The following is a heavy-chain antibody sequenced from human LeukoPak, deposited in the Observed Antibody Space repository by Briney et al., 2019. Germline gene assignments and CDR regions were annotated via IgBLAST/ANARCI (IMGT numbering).Heavy chain of an antibody. CDR2: ISGSGGST. V-gene: IGHV3-23*01. Sequence: PGGSLRLSCAASGFTFSSYAMSWVRQAPGKGLEWVSAISGSGGSTYYADSVKGRFTISRDNSKNTLYLQMNSLRAEDTAVYYCAKDVVVGEMATILWYAFDIWGQGTMVTVSS. D-gene: IGHD5-24*01. J-gene: IGHJ3*02. CDR1: GFTFSSYA. CDR3: AKDVVVGEMATILWYAFDI.